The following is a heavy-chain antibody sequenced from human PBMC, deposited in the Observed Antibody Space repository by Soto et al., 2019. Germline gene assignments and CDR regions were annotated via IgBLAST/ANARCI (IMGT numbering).Heavy chain of an antibody. CDR2: IRRKAYGGTT. J-gene: IGHJ3*02. V-gene: IGHV3-49*03. CDR3: SRVGDIVVSDAFDI. D-gene: IGHD3-10*01. CDR1: GFRFGDYV. Sequence: EVQLVESGGGLVQPGRSLRLSCLGTGFRFGDYVASWFRQAPGKGLEWVSIIRRKAYGGTTEYAASVKGRFTISRDDSNHIAYLQMNSLRIEVTALYYCSRVGDIVVSDAFDIWGQGTILIVSS.